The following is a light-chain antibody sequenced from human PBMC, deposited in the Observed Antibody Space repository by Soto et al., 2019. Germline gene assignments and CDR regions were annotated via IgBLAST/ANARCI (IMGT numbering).Light chain of an antibody. J-gene: IGKJ4*01. CDR2: AAS. Sequence: IQLTQFPSSLSASVGDRVTITCRASQAISIYLAWYRQKPGKAPKLLIYAASTLQSGVPSRFSGSGSGTDFTLTISSLQPEDFATYDCQQLDSYPLTFGGGTKVEIK. CDR1: QAISIY. CDR3: QQLDSYPLT. V-gene: IGKV1-9*01.